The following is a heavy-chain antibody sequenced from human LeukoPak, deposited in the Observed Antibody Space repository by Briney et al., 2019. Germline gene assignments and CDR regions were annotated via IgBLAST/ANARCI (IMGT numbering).Heavy chain of an antibody. V-gene: IGHV4-59*01. J-gene: IGHJ6*03. CDR1: GGSISSYY. D-gene: IGHD2-15*01. CDR2: IYYTGST. Sequence: SETLSLTCTVSGGSISSYYWNWIRQPPGKGLEWIGYIYYTGSTDYNPSLQSRVTISVDTSKNQFSLKLSSVTAADTAVYYCARVAADIVVVVAATKPYYYYMDVWGKGTTVTISS. CDR3: ARVAADIVVVVAATKPYYYYMDV.